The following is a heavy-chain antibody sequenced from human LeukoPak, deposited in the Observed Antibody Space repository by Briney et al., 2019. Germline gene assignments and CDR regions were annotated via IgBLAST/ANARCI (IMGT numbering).Heavy chain of an antibody. CDR1: GGTFSSYT. D-gene: IGHD2-21*01. Sequence: GASVKVSCKTSGGTFSSYTISWVRQAPGQGLEWMGRIIPFLGIANYAQKFQGRVTITADKSTSTAYMELSGLRSEDTAVYYCATRCGGDCYLAFDYWGQGTLVTVSS. V-gene: IGHV1-69*02. CDR2: IIPFLGIA. CDR3: ATRCGGDCYLAFDY. J-gene: IGHJ4*02.